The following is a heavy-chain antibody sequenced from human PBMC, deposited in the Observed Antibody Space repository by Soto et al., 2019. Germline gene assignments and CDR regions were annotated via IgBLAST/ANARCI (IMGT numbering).Heavy chain of an antibody. CDR1: GASTSNYH. CDR2: VYQRGTT. J-gene: IGHJ4*02. CDR3: ALGGYNYGRPFDL. D-gene: IGHD5-18*01. V-gene: IGHV4-59*01. Sequence: SETLSLTCSVSGASTSNYHYSWIRESPGKGLEWIGYVYQRGTTYYTPSLKSRVNMSVDTSTNEFYLNLKSVTAADTAVYYCALGGYNYGRPFDLWGQGTLVTV.